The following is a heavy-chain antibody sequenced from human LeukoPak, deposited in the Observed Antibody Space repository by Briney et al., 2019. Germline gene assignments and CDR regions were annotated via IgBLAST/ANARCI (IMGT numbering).Heavy chain of an antibody. V-gene: IGHV3-7*01. CDR3: VKVAKYYYGSETYYFFEQ. CDR1: GFTFTTYW. J-gene: IGHJ4*02. CDR2: INQDGTGK. Sequence: GESLRLSCAASGFTFTTYWMSWVRQFPGKGLQWVSNINQDGTGKYYVDSVKGRFTISRDNAKNSLHLQMNSLRVEDTAIYYCVKVAKYYYGSETYYFFEQWGQGTPVTASS. D-gene: IGHD3-10*01.